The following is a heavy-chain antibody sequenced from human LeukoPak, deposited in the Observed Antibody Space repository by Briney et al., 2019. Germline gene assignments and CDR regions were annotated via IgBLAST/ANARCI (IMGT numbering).Heavy chain of an antibody. J-gene: IGHJ3*02. D-gene: IGHD1-20*01. CDR2: IYYSGST. V-gene: IGHV4-31*03. Sequence: PSQTLSLTCTVSGGSISSGGYYWSWIRQHPGKGLEWIGYIYYSGSTYYNPSLKSRVTISVDTSKNQFSLKLSSVTAADTAVYYCARGHNWDDVFDIWGQGTMVTVSS. CDR1: GGSISSGGYY. CDR3: ARGHNWDDVFDI.